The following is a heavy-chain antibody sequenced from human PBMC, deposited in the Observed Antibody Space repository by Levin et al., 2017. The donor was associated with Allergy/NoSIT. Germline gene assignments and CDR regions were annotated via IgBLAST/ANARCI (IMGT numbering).Heavy chain of an antibody. CDR3: ARDRTPQLWSSSWYGFDY. CDR1: GGSISSYY. D-gene: IGHD6-13*01. J-gene: IGHJ4*02. Sequence: SETLSLTCTVSGGSISSYYWSWIRQPPGKGLEWIGYIYYSGSTNYNPSLKSRVTISVDTSKNQFSLKLSSVTAADTAVYYCARDRTPQLWSSSWYGFDYWGQGTLVTVSS. CDR2: IYYSGST. V-gene: IGHV4-59*01.